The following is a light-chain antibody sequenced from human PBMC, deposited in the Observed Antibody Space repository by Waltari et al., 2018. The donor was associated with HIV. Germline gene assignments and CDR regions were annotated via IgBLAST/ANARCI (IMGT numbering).Light chain of an antibody. J-gene: IGLJ3*02. CDR2: DVT. V-gene: IGLV2-14*03. CDR1: SRDIGGYDY. CDR3: TSFTSSSAWL. Sequence: QSALTQPASVSGSLGQSITFPCPGTSRDIGGYDYVSWYQQHPGKAPKIIIFDVTNRPSGVSDRFSGSKSGNTASLTISGLQAEDEADYYCTSFTSSSAWLFGGGTKLTVL.